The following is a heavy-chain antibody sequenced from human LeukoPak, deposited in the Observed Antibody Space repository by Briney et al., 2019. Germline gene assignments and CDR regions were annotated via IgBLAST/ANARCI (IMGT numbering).Heavy chain of an antibody. Sequence: GGSLRLSCAASGFTFSSYWMHWVRQAPGKGLVWVSRINSDGSSTTYADSVKGRFTISRDNAKNTLYLQMNSLRAEDTAVYYCAKDTPLTAYSSGWSVNCFDYWGQGTLVPVSS. V-gene: IGHV3-74*01. J-gene: IGHJ4*02. CDR2: INSDGSST. CDR3: AKDTPLTAYSSGWSVNCFDY. CDR1: GFTFSSYW. D-gene: IGHD6-19*01.